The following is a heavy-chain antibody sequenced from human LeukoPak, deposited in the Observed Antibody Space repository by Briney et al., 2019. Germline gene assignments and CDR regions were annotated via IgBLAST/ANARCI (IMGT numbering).Heavy chain of an antibody. CDR3: AKVEFHDYVWGSYPQALDY. CDR2: ISYDGSNK. V-gene: IGHV3-30*04. D-gene: IGHD3-16*02. CDR1: GFTFSSYA. J-gene: IGHJ4*02. Sequence: GGSLRLSCAASGFTFSSYAMHWVRQAPGKGLEWVAVISYDGSNKYYADSVKGRFTISRDNSKNTLYLQMNSLRAEDTAVYYCAKVEFHDYVWGSYPQALDYWGQGTLVTVSS.